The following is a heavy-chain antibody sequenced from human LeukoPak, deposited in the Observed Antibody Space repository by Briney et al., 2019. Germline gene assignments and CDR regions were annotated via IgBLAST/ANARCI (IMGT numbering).Heavy chain of an antibody. J-gene: IGHJ3*02. Sequence: SETLSLTCTVSGGSISGYYWSWIRQPPGKGLEWIGYIYYSGSTNYNPSLKSRVTISVDTSKNQFSLKLSSVTAADTAVYYCARDGDYGGNPGAFDIWGQGAMVTVSS. V-gene: IGHV4-59*01. D-gene: IGHD4-23*01. CDR3: ARDGDYGGNPGAFDI. CDR2: IYYSGST. CDR1: GGSISGYY.